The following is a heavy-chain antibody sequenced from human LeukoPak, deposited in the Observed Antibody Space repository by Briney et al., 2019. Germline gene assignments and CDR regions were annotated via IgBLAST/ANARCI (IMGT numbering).Heavy chain of an antibody. D-gene: IGHD6-19*01. V-gene: IGHV4-34*01. J-gene: IGHJ4*02. CDR3: ALILYSSGWYRDY. CDR2: INHSGST. Sequence: SETLSLTCAVYGGSFSGYYWSWIRQPPGKGLEWIGGINHSGSTNYNPSLKSRVTISVDTSKNQFSLKLSSVTAADTAVYYCALILYSSGWYRDYWGQGTLVTVSS. CDR1: GGSFSGYY.